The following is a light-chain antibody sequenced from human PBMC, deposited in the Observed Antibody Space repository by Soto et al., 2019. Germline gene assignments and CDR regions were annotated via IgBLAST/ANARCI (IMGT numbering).Light chain of an antibody. CDR2: AAS. CDR1: QTISSW. V-gene: IGKV1-6*01. J-gene: IGKJ1*01. CDR3: LQDYTYPWT. Sequence: IHMTQSPSTLSGSVGDRVTITCRASQTISSWLAWYQQKPGKAPKLLISAASILQSGVPSRFSGSGSGTDFTLTISSLQPEDFATYYCLQDYTYPWTFGQGTKVDIK.